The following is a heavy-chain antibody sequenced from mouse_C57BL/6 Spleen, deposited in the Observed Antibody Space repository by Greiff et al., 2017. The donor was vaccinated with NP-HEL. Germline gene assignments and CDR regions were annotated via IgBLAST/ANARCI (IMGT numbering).Heavy chain of an antibody. CDR3: ARGRTGHSAWFAY. J-gene: IGHJ3*01. Sequence: VQLQQSGAELAKPGASVKLSCKASGYTFTSYWMHWVKQRPGQGLEWIGYINPSSGYTKSNQKFKDKATLTADKSSSTAYMQLSSLTYEDSAVYYCARGRTGHSAWFAYWGQGTLVTVSA. V-gene: IGHV1-7*01. CDR2: INPSSGYT. CDR1: GYTFTSYW. D-gene: IGHD4-1*01.